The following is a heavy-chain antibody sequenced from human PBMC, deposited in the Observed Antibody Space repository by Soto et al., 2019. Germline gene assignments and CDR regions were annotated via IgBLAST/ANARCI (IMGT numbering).Heavy chain of an antibody. CDR2: ISAYNGNT. CDR1: GYTFTSYG. Sequence: ASVKFSCKASGYTFTSYGISWVRQALGQGLEWMGWISAYNGNTNYAQKLQGRVTMTTDTSTSTAYMELRSLRSDDTAVYYCARESIVVVTAPYIDYWGQGTLVTVSS. CDR3: ARESIVVVTAPYIDY. D-gene: IGHD2-21*02. V-gene: IGHV1-18*04. J-gene: IGHJ4*02.